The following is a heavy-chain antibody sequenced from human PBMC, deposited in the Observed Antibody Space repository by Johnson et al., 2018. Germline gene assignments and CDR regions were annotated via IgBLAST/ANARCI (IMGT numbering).Heavy chain of an antibody. J-gene: IGHJ6*03. CDR1: GFTLSSYT. CDR3: ARDSVAFHGTTYPHSDYRDV. V-gene: IGHV3-30*03. CDR2: LSHDGRNR. D-gene: IGHD1-1*01. Sequence: VQLVESGGGVVQPGNSLRLSCAASGFTLSSYTMHWVRQGPGKGLEWVAALSHDGRNRFYIDSVQGRFTISGDNSRNTLFLQMNSLRTEDTAVDYSARDSVAFHGTTYPHSDYRDVGGKGTTVTVSS.